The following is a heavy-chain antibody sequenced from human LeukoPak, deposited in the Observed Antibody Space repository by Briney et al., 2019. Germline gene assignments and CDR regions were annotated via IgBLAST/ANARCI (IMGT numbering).Heavy chain of an antibody. D-gene: IGHD6-19*01. CDR3: AKFRADSSGWPFDY. CDR1: GFTFSNYG. CDR2: ICYDGSKK. J-gene: IGHJ4*02. V-gene: IGHV3-33*06. Sequence: GRSLRLSCATSGFTFSNYGMHWVRQAPGKGLEWVAIICYDGSKKNYADSVRGRFTISRDNSKDTLYLQMNSLRAEDTAIYYCAKFRADSSGWPFDYWGQGTLVTVSS.